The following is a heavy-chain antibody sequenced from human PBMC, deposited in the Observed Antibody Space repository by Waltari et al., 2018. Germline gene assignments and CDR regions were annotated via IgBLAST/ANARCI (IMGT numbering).Heavy chain of an antibody. CDR1: GYTFTGYY. J-gene: IGHJ5*02. D-gene: IGHD3-16*01. V-gene: IGHV1-2*02. CDR2: INPNSGGT. CDR3: ARTILMITFGGVIRPAIDWFDP. Sequence: QVQLVQSGAEVKKPGASVKVSCKASGYTFTGYYMHWVRQAPGQGLEWMGWINPNSGGTNYAQKFQGRVTMTRDTSISTAYMELSRLRSDDTAVYYCARTILMITFGGVIRPAIDWFDPWGQGTLVTVSS.